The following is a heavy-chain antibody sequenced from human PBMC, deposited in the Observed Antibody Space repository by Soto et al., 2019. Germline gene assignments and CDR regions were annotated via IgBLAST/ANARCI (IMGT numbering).Heavy chain of an antibody. CDR2: IYHSGST. CDR1: GGSISSGGYS. D-gene: IGHD1-7*01. V-gene: IGHV4-30-2*01. J-gene: IGHJ4*02. Sequence: SETLSLPCAVSGGSISSGGYSWSWIRQPPGKGLEWIGYIYHSGSTYYNPSLKSRVTISVDRSKNQFSLKLSSVTAADTAVYYCARGVGDNWNYRDHYFDYWGQGTLVTVSS. CDR3: ARGVGDNWNYRDHYFDY.